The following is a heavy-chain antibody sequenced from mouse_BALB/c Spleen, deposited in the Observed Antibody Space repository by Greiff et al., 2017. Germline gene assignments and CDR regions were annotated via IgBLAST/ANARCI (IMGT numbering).Heavy chain of an antibody. CDR3: ALGYAMDY. V-gene: IGHV1-55*01. CDR1: GYNFTSYW. D-gene: IGHD3-3*01. Sequence: QVQLQQPGAELVKPGTSVKLSCKASGYNFTSYWINWVKLRPGQGLEWIGDIYPGSGSTNYNEKFKSKATLTVDTSSSTAYMQLSSLASEDSALYYCALGYAMDYWGQGTSVTVSS. J-gene: IGHJ4*01. CDR2: IYPGSGST.